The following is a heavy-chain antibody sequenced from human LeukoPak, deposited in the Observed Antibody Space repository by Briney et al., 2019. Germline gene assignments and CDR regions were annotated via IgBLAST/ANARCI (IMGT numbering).Heavy chain of an antibody. CDR3: ARDGAPYDYVWGNFDY. V-gene: IGHV3-7*01. J-gene: IGHJ4*02. Sequence: GGSLRLSCAASGFTFSNHGMNWVRQAPGKGLEWVANIKQDGSEKYYVDSVKGRFTISRDNAKNSLYLQMNSLRAEDTAVYYCARDGAPYDYVWGNFDYWGQGTLVTVSS. CDR1: GFTFSNHG. CDR2: IKQDGSEK. D-gene: IGHD3-16*01.